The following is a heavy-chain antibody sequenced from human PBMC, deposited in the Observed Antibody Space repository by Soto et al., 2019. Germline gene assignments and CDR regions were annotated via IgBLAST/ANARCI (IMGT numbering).Heavy chain of an antibody. J-gene: IGHJ3*02. V-gene: IGHV2-5*02. Sequence: QITLRESGPTLVKPTQTLTLTCTFSGFSLSTSGVGVGWIRQPPGKALEWLSLIYWDDDKRYSASLKSRLTISKDTSKDQVVLTMTNMDPVDTATYYCARSLVQGFPFDIWGQGTMVTVSS. CDR3: ARSLVQGFPFDI. CDR2: IYWDDDK. CDR1: GFSLSTSGVG.